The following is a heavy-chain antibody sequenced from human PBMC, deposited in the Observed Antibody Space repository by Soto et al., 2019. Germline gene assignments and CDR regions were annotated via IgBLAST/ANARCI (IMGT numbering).Heavy chain of an antibody. CDR2: IYYSGST. D-gene: IGHD6-13*01. CDR1: GGSISSYY. V-gene: IGHV4-59*08. J-gene: IGHJ5*02. CDR3: ARRWVGSSGWYNWFEP. Sequence: QVQLQESGPGLVKPSETLSLTCTVSGGSISSYYWSWIRQPPGKGLEWIGYIYYSGSTNYNPSLKRRVTISVDTSKNQFSLKLSSVTAADTAVYYCARRWVGSSGWYNWFEPWGQGTLVTVSS.